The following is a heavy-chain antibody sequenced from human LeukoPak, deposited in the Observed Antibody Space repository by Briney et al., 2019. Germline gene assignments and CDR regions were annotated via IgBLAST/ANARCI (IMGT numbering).Heavy chain of an antibody. V-gene: IGHV3-11*01. CDR2: ISSSGSTI. CDR3: ARAEGYTNWFDP. J-gene: IGHJ5*02. Sequence: GSLRLSCAASGFTFSDYYMSWIRQAPGKGLEWVSYISSSGSTIYYADSVKGRFTISRHNSKNTLYLQMNSLRAEDTAVYYCARAEGYTNWFDPWGQGTLVTVSS. CDR1: GFTFSDYY. D-gene: IGHD6-13*01.